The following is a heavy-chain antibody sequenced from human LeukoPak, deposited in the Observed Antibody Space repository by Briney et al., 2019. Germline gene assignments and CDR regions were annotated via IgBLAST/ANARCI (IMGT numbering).Heavy chain of an antibody. CDR3: ARGGYRSGWHYHAFDI. Sequence: QPRGSLRLSCAASGFTFSSYEMNWVRQAPGKGLEWVSYISSSGSTIYYADSVKGRFTISRDNTKNSLYVQMNSLRAEDTAVYYCARGGYRSGWHYHAFDIWGQGTMVTVSS. D-gene: IGHD6-19*01. V-gene: IGHV3-48*03. CDR2: ISSSGSTI. CDR1: GFTFSSYE. J-gene: IGHJ3*02.